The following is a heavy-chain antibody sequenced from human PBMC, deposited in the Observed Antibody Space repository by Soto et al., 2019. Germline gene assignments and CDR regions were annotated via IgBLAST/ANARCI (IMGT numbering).Heavy chain of an antibody. CDR3: ARALKRYYFDY. J-gene: IGHJ4*02. CDR2: INSDGSST. CDR1: GFTFSSSW. D-gene: IGHD4-17*01. V-gene: IGHV3-74*01. Sequence: EVQLVESGGGLVQPGGSLRLSCVVSGFTFSSSWMHWVRQAPGKGLVWVSRINSDGSSTNYADSVKGRFTTSRDNAKNMLYLQMNSLRAEDTALYYCARALKRYYFDYWGQGTLVTVSS.